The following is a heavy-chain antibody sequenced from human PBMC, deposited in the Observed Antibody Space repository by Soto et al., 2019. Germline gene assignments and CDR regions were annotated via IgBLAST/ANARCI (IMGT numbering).Heavy chain of an antibody. Sequence: QVQLVQSGAEVKKPGASVKVSCKASGYTFTSYDINWVRQATGQGLEWMGWMNPNSGNTGYAQKFQGRVTMTRNTSISTAYMELSSLRSEDTAVYYCARWVLRYFDWLSDYYGMDVWGQGTTVTVSS. CDR1: GYTFTSYD. CDR3: ARWVLRYFDWLSDYYGMDV. J-gene: IGHJ6*02. V-gene: IGHV1-8*01. D-gene: IGHD3-9*01. CDR2: MNPNSGNT.